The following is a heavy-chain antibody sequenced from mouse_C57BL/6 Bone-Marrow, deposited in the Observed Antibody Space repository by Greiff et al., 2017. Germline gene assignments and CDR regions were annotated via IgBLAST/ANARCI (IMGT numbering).Heavy chain of an antibody. J-gene: IGHJ3*01. CDR3: ARGSFAY. CDR1: GFTFSDYG. V-gene: IGHV5-17*01. CDR2: ISSGSSTI. Sequence: EVKLMESGGGLVKPGGSLKLSCAASGFTFSDYGMHWVRQAPEKGLEWVAYISSGSSTIYYADTVKGRFTISRDNAKNTLFLQMTSLGSKDTAMYYCARGSFAYWGQGTLVTVSA.